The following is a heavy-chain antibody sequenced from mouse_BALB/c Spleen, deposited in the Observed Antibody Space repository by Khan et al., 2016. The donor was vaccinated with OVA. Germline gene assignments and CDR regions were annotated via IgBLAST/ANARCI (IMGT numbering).Heavy chain of an antibody. D-gene: IGHD1-2*01. CDR3: ARRNYFGYTFAY. CDR1: GYTFTDYY. CDR2: ISPGSGDT. V-gene: IGHV1-77*01. Sequence: QVRLQQSGAELARPGASVKLSCKASGYTFTDYYINWVKQRTGQGLEWIGEISPGSGDTYYNERFKGKATLTADKSSSTAYMQLRSLTSEASAVYCCARRNYFGYTFAYWGQGTLVTVSA. J-gene: IGHJ3*01.